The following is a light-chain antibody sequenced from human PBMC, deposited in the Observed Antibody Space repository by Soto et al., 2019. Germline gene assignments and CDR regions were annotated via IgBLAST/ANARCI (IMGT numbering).Light chain of an antibody. V-gene: IGKV3-15*01. CDR2: RAS. CDR1: QSISDS. J-gene: IGKJ4*01. CDR3: QQYNNWPRAT. Sequence: EIVMTQSPATLSLSPGERATLSCRASQSISDSVAWYQQKPGQAPRLLIFRASTRATGFPARFSGSGSGTEFNLTISSLQSEDFAIYYCQQYNNWPRATFGGGTKADIK.